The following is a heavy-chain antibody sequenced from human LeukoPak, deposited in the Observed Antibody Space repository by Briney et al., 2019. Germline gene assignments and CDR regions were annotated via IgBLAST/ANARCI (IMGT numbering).Heavy chain of an antibody. CDR1: GFTFRSYA. V-gene: IGHV3-23*01. J-gene: IGHJ4*02. Sequence: GGSLRRTCAASGFTFRSYAMSWVRQAPGQGLEWVSAISGSGGTTDYADSVKGRFTISRDNSKNTLYLQMNSLRAEDTAVYYCAKDPPTSGYTDYWGRGTLVTVSS. D-gene: IGHD3-22*01. CDR2: ISGSGGTT. CDR3: AKDPPTSGYTDY.